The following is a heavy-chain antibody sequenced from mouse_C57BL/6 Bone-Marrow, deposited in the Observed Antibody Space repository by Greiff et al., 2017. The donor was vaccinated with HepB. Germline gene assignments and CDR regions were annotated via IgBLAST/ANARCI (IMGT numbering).Heavy chain of an antibody. V-gene: IGHV5-12*01. Sequence: EVKLMESGGGLVQPGGSLKLSCAASGFTFSDYYMYWVRQTPEKRLEWVAYISNGGGSTYYPDTVKGRFTISRDNAKNTLYLQMSRLKSEDTAMYYCARLPRQLRLYAMDYWGQGTSVTVSS. D-gene: IGHD3-2*02. J-gene: IGHJ4*01. CDR2: ISNGGGST. CDR3: ARLPRQLRLYAMDY. CDR1: GFTFSDYY.